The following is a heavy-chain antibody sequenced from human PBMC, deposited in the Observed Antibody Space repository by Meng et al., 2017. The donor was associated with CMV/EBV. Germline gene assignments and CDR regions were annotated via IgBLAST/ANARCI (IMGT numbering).Heavy chain of an antibody. CDR2: ISSSSSYI. V-gene: IGHV3-21*01. J-gene: IGHJ6*02. D-gene: IGHD3-3*01. CDR3: ARGMLGYDFWSGYLEYYYYYDMDV. Sequence: WGSLRLSCAASGFTFSSYSMNWVRQAPGKGLEWVSSISSSSSYIYYADSVKGRFTISRDNAKNSLYLQMNSLRAEDTAVYYCARGMLGYDFWSGYLEYYYYYDMDVWGQGTTVTVSS. CDR1: GFTFSSYS.